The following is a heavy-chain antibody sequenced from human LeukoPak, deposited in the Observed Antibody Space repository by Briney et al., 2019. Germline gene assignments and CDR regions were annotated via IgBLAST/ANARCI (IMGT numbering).Heavy chain of an antibody. Sequence: SQTLSLTCTVSGGSISSGDYYWSWIRQPPGKGLEWIGYIYYSGSSYYIPSLKNRVTMSVDTSKNQFSLRLSSVTAADTAVYYCARQIYGDLYYFDYWGQGTLVTVSS. CDR1: GGSISSGDYY. CDR3: ARQIYGDLYYFDY. V-gene: IGHV4-30-4*01. J-gene: IGHJ4*02. D-gene: IGHD4-17*01. CDR2: IYYSGSS.